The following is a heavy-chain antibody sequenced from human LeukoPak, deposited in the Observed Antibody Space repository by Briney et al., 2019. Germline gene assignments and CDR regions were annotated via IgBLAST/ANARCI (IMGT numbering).Heavy chain of an antibody. D-gene: IGHD3-22*01. CDR1: GFTFSSVW. Sequence: PGESLRPSCAASGFTFSSVWMSWVRQAPGKWLEWVGRIKSKIDGGTTDYAAPVKGRFTISSDDSKDTLYLQMNSLKTGVTAVYYCTADLRRTYRDSSDYLLSDSWGQGTLVTVSS. CDR2: IKSKIDGGTT. J-gene: IGHJ4*02. V-gene: IGHV3-15*01. CDR3: TADLRRTYRDSSDYLLSDS.